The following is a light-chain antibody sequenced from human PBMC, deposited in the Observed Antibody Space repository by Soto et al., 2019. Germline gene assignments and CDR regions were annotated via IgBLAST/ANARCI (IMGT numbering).Light chain of an antibody. CDR1: QTVTSN. Sequence: EIVMTQSPVTLSVSPGGTANLSCRASQTVTSNLAWYQQKPGRSPRLLLSGASTRATGMPARFSGSGSGTEFTLTLSRLQSEDLAVYYWQQYNDWPRTFGQGTKVDIK. CDR3: QQYNDWPRT. J-gene: IGKJ1*01. CDR2: GAS. V-gene: IGKV3-15*01.